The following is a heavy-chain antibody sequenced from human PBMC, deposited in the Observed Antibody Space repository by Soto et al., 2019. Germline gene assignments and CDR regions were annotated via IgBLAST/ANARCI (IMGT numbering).Heavy chain of an antibody. J-gene: IGHJ3*02. CDR2: IYPGDSDT. CDR1: GYSFTSYW. CDR3: ARRQSGSYLIDAFDI. Sequence: TGESLKISCKGSGYSFTSYWIGRVRQMPGKGLEWMGIIYPGDSDTRYSPSFQGQVTISADKSTSTAYLQWSSLKASDTAMYYCARRQSGSYLIDAFDIWGQGTMVTVSS. D-gene: IGHD1-26*01. V-gene: IGHV5-51*01.